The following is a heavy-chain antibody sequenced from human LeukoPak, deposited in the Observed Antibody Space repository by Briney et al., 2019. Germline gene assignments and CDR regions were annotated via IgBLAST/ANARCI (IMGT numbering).Heavy chain of an antibody. CDR2: INPNSGGT. Sequence: ASVKVSCKASGYTFTGYYMHWVRQAPGQGLEWMGWINPNSGGTNYAQKFQGWVTMTRDTSISTAYMELSRLRSGDTAVYYCARAPHGDGVVHDAFDIWGQGTMVTVSS. CDR3: ARAPHGDGVVHDAFDI. D-gene: IGHD3-3*01. V-gene: IGHV1-2*04. CDR1: GYTFTGYY. J-gene: IGHJ3*02.